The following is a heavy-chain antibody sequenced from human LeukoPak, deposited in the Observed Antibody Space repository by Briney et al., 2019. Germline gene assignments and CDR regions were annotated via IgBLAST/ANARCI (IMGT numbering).Heavy chain of an antibody. J-gene: IGHJ4*02. D-gene: IGHD3-22*01. CDR1: GFTYSSYG. Sequence: GGSLRLSCAASGFTYSSYGMHWLRQAPGKGLEGVAFIRYDGNNKYYADSVKGRFTVSRDNSKNTLYLQMTILRAEDTAVYYCVKDSTHFRVWDSYDTAGLNYWGQGTLVTVSS. CDR3: VKDSTHFRVWDSYDTAGLNY. V-gene: IGHV3-30*02. CDR2: IRYDGNNK.